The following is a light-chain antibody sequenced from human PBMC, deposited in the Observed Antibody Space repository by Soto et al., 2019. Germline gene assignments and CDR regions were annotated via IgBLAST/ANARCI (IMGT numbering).Light chain of an antibody. Sequence: DIVMTQSPDSLALSLAERATLSCRARQSASSYLAWYQQKPGQAPRLLIYGASSRATGIPDRFSGSGSGTDFTLTISRLEPEDFAVYYCQQYGSSRTFGQGTKVDIK. CDR2: GAS. J-gene: IGKJ1*01. CDR1: QSASSY. CDR3: QQYGSSRT. V-gene: IGKV3-20*01.